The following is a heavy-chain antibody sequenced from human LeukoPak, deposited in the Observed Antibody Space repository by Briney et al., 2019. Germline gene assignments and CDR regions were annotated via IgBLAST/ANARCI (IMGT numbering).Heavy chain of an antibody. CDR3: ATGGYFFDY. Sequence: GGSLRLSCATSGFIFSNAWMNWARQAPGKGLEWVGRIKSKYDGGTTDYAAPFKGRFTISRDDSKNTVYLQMNSLKTEDTAVYFCATGGYFFDYWGQGTLVTVSS. CDR2: IKSKYDGGTT. J-gene: IGHJ4*02. V-gene: IGHV3-15*01. CDR1: GFIFSNAW.